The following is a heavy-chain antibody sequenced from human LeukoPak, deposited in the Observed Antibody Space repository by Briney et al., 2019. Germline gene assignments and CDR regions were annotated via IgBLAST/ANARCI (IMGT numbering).Heavy chain of an antibody. D-gene: IGHD6-19*01. CDR3: AREDSGWQTDY. V-gene: IGHV1-46*03. CDR1: GYTFTSYY. Sequence: GASVKVSCKASGYTFTSYYMHWVRQAPGQGLEWMGIINPSGGSTSYAQKFQGRVTMTRDTSTSTVYMEQSSLRSEDTAVYYCAREDSGWQTDYWGQGTLVTVSS. CDR2: INPSGGST. J-gene: IGHJ4*02.